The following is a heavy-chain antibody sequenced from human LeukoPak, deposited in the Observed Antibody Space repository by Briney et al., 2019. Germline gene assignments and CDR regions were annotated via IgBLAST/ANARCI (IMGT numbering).Heavy chain of an antibody. Sequence: SETLSLTCTVSGYSISSGYYWGWIRQPPGKGLEWIGSIYHSGSTYYNPSLKSRVTISVDTSKNQFSLKLSSVTAADTAVYYCARAKYCSGGSCYGRGPLGAAFDIWGQGTMVTVSS. CDR3: ARAKYCSGGSCYGRGPLGAAFDI. CDR2: IYHSGST. D-gene: IGHD2-15*01. J-gene: IGHJ3*02. CDR1: GYSISSGYY. V-gene: IGHV4-38-2*02.